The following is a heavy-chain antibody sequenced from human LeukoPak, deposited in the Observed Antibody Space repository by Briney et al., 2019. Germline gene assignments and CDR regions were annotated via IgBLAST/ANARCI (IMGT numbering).Heavy chain of an antibody. Sequence: GGSLRLSCAASGFTFSKGLEWISAISGNGGDTYYADSVEGRFTISRDNSKNTLYLQMNSLRAEDTAVYYCAKGQVSVGASLRFDYWGQGTLVTVSS. V-gene: IGHV3-23*01. CDR3: AKGQVSVGASLRFDY. CDR2: ISGNGGDT. D-gene: IGHD1-26*01. J-gene: IGHJ4*02. CDR1: GFTFS.